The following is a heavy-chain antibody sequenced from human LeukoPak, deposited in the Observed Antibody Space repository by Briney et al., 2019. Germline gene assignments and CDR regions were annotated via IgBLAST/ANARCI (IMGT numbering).Heavy chain of an antibody. J-gene: IGHJ5*02. Sequence: SETLSLTCTVSGGSISSGSYYWSWIRQPAGKGLEWIGRIYTSGSTNYNPSLKSRVTISVDTSRNQFSLKLSSVTAADTAVYYCARAVITMIVPSGDWFDPWGQGTLVTVSS. D-gene: IGHD3-22*01. CDR1: GGSISSGSYY. CDR3: ARAVITMIVPSGDWFDP. V-gene: IGHV4-61*02. CDR2: IYTSGST.